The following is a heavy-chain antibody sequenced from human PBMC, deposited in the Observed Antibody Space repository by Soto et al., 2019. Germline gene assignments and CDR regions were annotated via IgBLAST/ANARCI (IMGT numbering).Heavy chain of an antibody. CDR1: GFTFSSYA. D-gene: IGHD6-6*01. J-gene: IGHJ4*02. CDR2: ISGSGGST. Sequence: GGSLRLSCAASGFTFSSYAMSWVRQAPGKGLEWVSAISGSGGSTYYADSVKGRFTISRDNSKNTLYLQMNSLRAEDTAVYYCAKDPDRGTLYSSSSSYWGQGTLVTVSS. CDR3: AKDPDRGTLYSSSSSY. V-gene: IGHV3-23*01.